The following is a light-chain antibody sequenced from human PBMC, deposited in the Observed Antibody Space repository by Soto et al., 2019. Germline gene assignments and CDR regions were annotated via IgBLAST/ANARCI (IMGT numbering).Light chain of an antibody. Sequence: EIVMTQSPATLSVSPGERATLSCRASQSVNSNLAWYQQKPGQAPRLLIYGASTRATGVPARFSCSGSGTEFTRTVSSLQSEDFAVYFCEHYNNWPTFGQGTKVEIK. CDR2: GAS. J-gene: IGKJ1*01. CDR3: EHYNNWPT. CDR1: QSVNSN. V-gene: IGKV3-15*01.